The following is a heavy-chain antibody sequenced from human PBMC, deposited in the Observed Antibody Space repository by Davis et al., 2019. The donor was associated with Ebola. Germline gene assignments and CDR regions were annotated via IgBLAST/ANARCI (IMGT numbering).Heavy chain of an antibody. CDR1: GYSISSGYY. Sequence: MPSETLSLTCTVSGYSISSGYYWGWIRQPPGKGLEWMGSIHHTESPYYNPSLKSRLTISVDTSKNQFSLKLSSVTAADTAVYYCARQRGYSSGWSRPDYFDYWGQGTLVTVSS. J-gene: IGHJ4*02. CDR2: IHHTESP. CDR3: ARQRGYSSGWSRPDYFDY. V-gene: IGHV4-38-2*02. D-gene: IGHD6-19*01.